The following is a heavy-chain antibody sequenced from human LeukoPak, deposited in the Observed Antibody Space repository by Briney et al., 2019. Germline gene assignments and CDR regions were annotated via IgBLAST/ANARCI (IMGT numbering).Heavy chain of an antibody. D-gene: IGHD3-10*01. Sequence: PGGSLRLSCTASGFTFSNYGMHWVRQAPGKGLEWVAFIRYDGSIKYYVDSVKGRFTVSRDNSKNTLYLQMNSLRADDTAVYYCAKDVNVGGDYFDYWGQGTLVTVSS. J-gene: IGHJ4*02. V-gene: IGHV3-30*02. CDR2: IRYDGSIK. CDR1: GFTFSNYG. CDR3: AKDVNVGGDYFDY.